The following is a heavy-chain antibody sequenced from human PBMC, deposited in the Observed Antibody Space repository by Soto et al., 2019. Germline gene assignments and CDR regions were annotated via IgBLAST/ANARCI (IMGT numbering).Heavy chain of an antibody. D-gene: IGHD6-13*01. Sequence: QVQLQESGPGLVKPSETLSLTCNVSGGSIWSWIRQPPGEGLEWIGYIYNTGSTNYNTSLKSRATISVDMSKNQFSLKLRSVTAADTAVYYCARILGGRQLFDYWGQGILVTVSS. V-gene: IGHV4-59*01. J-gene: IGHJ4*02. CDR3: ARILGGRQLFDY. CDR2: IYNTGST. CDR1: GGSI.